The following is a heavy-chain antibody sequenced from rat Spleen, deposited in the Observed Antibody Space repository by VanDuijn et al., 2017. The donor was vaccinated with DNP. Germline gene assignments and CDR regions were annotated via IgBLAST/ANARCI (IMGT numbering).Heavy chain of an antibody. CDR3: SRHILPLRVWDY. Sequence: EVQLVESGGGLVQPGRSLKLSCAASGFTFSDYYMAWVRQAPSKGLGWVAYISYDGRSAYNGDSVKGRFTISRDNAKSTLYLQMNSLRSEDMATYYCSRHILPLRVWDYWGQGVTVTVSS. J-gene: IGHJ2*01. V-gene: IGHV5-22*01. CDR2: ISYDGRSA. CDR1: GFTFSDYY. D-gene: IGHD1-4*01.